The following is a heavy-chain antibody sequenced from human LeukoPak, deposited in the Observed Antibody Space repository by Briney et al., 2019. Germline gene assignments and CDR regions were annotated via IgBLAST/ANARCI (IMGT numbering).Heavy chain of an antibody. D-gene: IGHD6-6*01. J-gene: IGHJ6*03. CDR1: GGTFSSYA. Sequence: SVKVSCKASGGTFSSYAISWVRQAPGQGLEWMRGIIPIFGTANYAQKFQGRVTITADKSTSTAYMELSSLRSEDTAVYYCARVGQQYSSSFYYYYMDVWGKGTTVTVSS. CDR2: IIPIFGTA. V-gene: IGHV1-69*06. CDR3: ARVGQQYSSSFYYYYMDV.